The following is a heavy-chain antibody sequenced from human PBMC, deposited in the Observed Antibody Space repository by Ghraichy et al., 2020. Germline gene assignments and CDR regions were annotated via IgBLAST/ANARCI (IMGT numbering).Heavy chain of an antibody. J-gene: IGHJ4*02. CDR1: GFTFSSYA. V-gene: IGHV3-23*01. CDR2: ISGSGGST. CDR3: AKVLLLWPAD. D-gene: IGHD3-10*01. Sequence: GESLNISCAASGFTFSSYAMSWVRQAPGKGLEWVSAISGSGGSTYYADSVKGRFTISRDNSKNTLYLQMNSLRAEDTAVYYCAKVLLLWPADWGQGTLVTVSS.